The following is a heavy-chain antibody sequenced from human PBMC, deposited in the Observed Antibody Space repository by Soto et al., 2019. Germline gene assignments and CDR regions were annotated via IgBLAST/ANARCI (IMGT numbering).Heavy chain of an antibody. Sequence: QVQLQESGPGLVKPSQTLSLTCTVSGGSISSGGYYWSWIRQHPGKGLEWIGYIYYSGSTYYNPSLKSRVTISVDTSKNQFSLKLSSVTAADTAVYYCARSPSSTVTTVSYYYYYGMDVWGQGTTVTVSS. D-gene: IGHD4-4*01. CDR3: ARSPSSTVTTVSYYYYYGMDV. V-gene: IGHV4-31*03. CDR2: IYYSGST. J-gene: IGHJ6*02. CDR1: GGSISSGGYY.